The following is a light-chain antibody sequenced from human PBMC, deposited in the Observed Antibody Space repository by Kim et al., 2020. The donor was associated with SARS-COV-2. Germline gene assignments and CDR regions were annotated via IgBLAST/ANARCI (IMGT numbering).Light chain of an antibody. J-gene: IGKJ2*01. CDR3: QQSYNTLYT. Sequence: DIQMTQSPSSLSASVGDRVTITCRASQFINTYLNWYQQKPGKAPRLLINVASTLQSGVPSRFSGSGSGTDFTLTISSLQPEDFATYYCQQSYNTLYTFGQGTKLEI. CDR1: QFINTY. V-gene: IGKV1-39*01. CDR2: VAS.